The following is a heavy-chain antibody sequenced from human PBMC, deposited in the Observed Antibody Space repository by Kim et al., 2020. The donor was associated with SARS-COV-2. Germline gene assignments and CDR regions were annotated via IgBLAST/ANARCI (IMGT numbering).Heavy chain of an antibody. Sequence: GGSLRLSCAASGFTFSSYGMHWVRQAPGKGLEWVAVISYDGSNKYYADSVKGRFTISRDNSKNTLYLQMNSLRAEDTAVYYCAKDGRYYYGSGIDDWGQGTLVTVSS. CDR1: GFTFSSYG. CDR2: ISYDGSNK. V-gene: IGHV3-30*18. D-gene: IGHD3-10*01. J-gene: IGHJ4*02. CDR3: AKDGRYYYGSGIDD.